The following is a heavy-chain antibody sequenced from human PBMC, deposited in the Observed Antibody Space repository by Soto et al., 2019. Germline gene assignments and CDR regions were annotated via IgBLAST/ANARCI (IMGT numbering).Heavy chain of an antibody. CDR1: GFTFSSYS. V-gene: IGHV3-48*01. J-gene: IGHJ4*02. D-gene: IGHD5-18*01. Sequence: EVQLVESGGGLVQPGGSLRLSCAASGFTFSSYSMNWVRQAPGKGLEGVSYISRSSSTIYYADSVMGRFTISRDNAKNSLYLQMNSLRAEDTAVYYCARDGGYSYGPFDYWGQGTLVTVSS. CDR3: ARDGGYSYGPFDY. CDR2: ISRSSSTI.